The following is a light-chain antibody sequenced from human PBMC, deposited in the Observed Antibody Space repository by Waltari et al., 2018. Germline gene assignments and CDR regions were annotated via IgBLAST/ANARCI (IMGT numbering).Light chain of an antibody. CDR2: GSS. Sequence: EIVMTQSPATLSVSPGDRATLSCRASQTVSTNLAWYQQKPGQAPRLPIYGSSTRAAGIPARFSGSGSGTDFTLSISSLQSEDFAVYYCQHYDNWPLTLGGGTKVEFK. V-gene: IGKV3-15*01. CDR1: QTVSTN. CDR3: QHYDNWPLT. J-gene: IGKJ4*01.